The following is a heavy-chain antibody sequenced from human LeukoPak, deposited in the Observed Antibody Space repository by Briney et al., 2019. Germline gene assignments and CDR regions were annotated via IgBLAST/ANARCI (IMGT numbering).Heavy chain of an antibody. Sequence: GGSLRLSCAASGFTFSSYWMHWVRQPPGKGLVWLSRISTDGRSTNYADSVKGRFTISRDDSKNSLYLQMNSLKTEDTAVYYCVRVSTTALDYWGQGTLVTVSS. V-gene: IGHV3-74*01. D-gene: IGHD5-18*01. J-gene: IGHJ4*02. CDR1: GFTFSSYW. CDR3: VRVSTTALDY. CDR2: ISTDGRST.